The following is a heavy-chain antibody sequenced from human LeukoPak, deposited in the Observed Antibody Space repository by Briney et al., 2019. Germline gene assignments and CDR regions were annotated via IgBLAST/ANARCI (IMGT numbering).Heavy chain of an antibody. CDR2: IYYSGST. CDR1: GGSISSGDYY. D-gene: IGHD1-7*01. V-gene: IGHV4-30-4*08. CDR3: ARAQLRNFDY. Sequence: SQTLSLTCTVSGGSISSGDYYWSWIRQPPGKGLEWIGYIYYSGSTYYDPSLKSRVTISVDTSMNQFSLKLSSVTAADTAVCYCARAQLRNFDYWGQGTLVTVSS. J-gene: IGHJ4*02.